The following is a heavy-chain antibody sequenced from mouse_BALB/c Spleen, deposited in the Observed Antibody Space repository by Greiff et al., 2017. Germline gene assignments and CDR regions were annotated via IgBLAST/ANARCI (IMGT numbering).Heavy chain of an antibody. CDR3: TRERYYGSSPWFAY. Sequence: VQLKESGTVLARPGASVKMSCKASGYSFTSYWMHWVKQRPGQGLEWIGAIYPGNSDTSYNQKFKGKAKLTAVTSASTAYMELSSLTNEDSAVYYCTRERYYGSSPWFAYWGQGTLVTVSA. V-gene: IGHV1-5*01. J-gene: IGHJ3*01. CDR1: GYSFTSYW. CDR2: IYPGNSDT. D-gene: IGHD1-1*01.